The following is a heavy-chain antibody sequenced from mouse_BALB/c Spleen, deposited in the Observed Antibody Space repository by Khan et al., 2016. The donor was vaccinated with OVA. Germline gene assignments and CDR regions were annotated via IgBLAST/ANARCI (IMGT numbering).Heavy chain of an antibody. CDR2: ISSVAYSI. CDR3: AREGFAY. J-gene: IGHJ3*01. Sequence: EVELVESGGGLVQPGGSRKLSCAASGFTFIDYGMAWVRQTPGKGPEWIAFISSVAYSIYYADTVTGRFTISRENAKNTLYLEMSSLRSDDTAMYYCAREGFAYWGQGTLVTVSA. V-gene: IGHV5-15*02. CDR1: GFTFIDYG.